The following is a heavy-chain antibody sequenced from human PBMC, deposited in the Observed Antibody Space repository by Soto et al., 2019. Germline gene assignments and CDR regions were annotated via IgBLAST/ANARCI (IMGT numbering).Heavy chain of an antibody. CDR3: ARVGGNEDFDT. Sequence: QVQLQESGPVLVKPSQTLSLTCTVSGASISRVDHYWSWIRQPPGKGLEWIGYIYYSGRADHNPSLKSRVAITIDTSKNRSSLRLSSVTAADTAVYYCARVGGNEDFDTWGQGTLVTVSS. CDR1: GASISRVDHY. D-gene: IGHD2-15*01. V-gene: IGHV4-30-4*01. CDR2: IYYSGRA. J-gene: IGHJ4*02.